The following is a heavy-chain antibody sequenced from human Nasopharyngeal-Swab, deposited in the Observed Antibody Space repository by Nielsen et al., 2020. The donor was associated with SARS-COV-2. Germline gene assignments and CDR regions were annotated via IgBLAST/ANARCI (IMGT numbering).Heavy chain of an antibody. V-gene: IGHV3-23*01. Sequence: GESLKISCAASGFTFSSYAMGWVRQAPGKGLEWVSAISGSGGSTYYADSVKGRFTISRDNSKNTLYLQMNSLRAEDTAVYYCVYYYGMDVWGQGTTVTVSS. CDR2: ISGSGGST. J-gene: IGHJ6*02. CDR3: VYYYGMDV. CDR1: GFTFSSYA.